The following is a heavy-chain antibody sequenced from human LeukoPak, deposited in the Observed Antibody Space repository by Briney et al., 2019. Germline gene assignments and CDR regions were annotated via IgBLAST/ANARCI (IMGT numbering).Heavy chain of an antibody. V-gene: IGHV5-51*01. CDR1: GYSFTSYW. Sequence: GESLKISCTASGYSFTSYWIGWVRQMPGKGLEWMGIIYPRDSETRYSPSFQGQVTISADKSISPAYLQWTSLKASDTAMYYCARLYGDYGYYGMHVWGKGTTVTVSS. J-gene: IGHJ6*04. CDR2: IYPRDSET. D-gene: IGHD4-17*01. CDR3: ARLYGDYGYYGMHV.